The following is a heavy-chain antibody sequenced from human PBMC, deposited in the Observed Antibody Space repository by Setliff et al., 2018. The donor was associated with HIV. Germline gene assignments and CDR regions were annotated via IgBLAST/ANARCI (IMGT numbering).Heavy chain of an antibody. CDR2: MNPDSGNT. Sequence: GASVKVSCKASGYSFTTHDINWVRQSPGQGLEWMGWMNPDSGNTFYAQKFKGRVTMTRDTSTNTAYMELSSLTSDDTAVYFCRGSMSMVMFILVSAFDIWGQGTLVTVS. CDR1: GYSFTTHD. V-gene: IGHV1-8*02. D-gene: IGHD2-21*01. CDR3: RGSMSMVMFILVSAFDI. J-gene: IGHJ3*02.